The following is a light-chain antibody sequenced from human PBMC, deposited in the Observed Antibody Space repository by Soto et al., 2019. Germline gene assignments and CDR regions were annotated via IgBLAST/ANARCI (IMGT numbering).Light chain of an antibody. CDR1: QSITTW. CDR3: QQYESYYT. J-gene: IGKJ2*01. V-gene: IGKV1-5*03. Sequence: DLQMTQSPSTLSASVGDRVTITCRASQSITTWLAWYQQKPGKAPKLLIYKASNLESGVPSRFSGSGSGTEFTLTISSLQRDDFATYYCQQYESYYTFGQGTKLEIK. CDR2: KAS.